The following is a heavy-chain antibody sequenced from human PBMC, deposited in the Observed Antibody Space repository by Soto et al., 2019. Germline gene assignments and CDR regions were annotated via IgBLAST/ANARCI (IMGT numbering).Heavy chain of an antibody. CDR1: GFTFSNAW. CDR3: AKDWGGDSGGLDY. D-gene: IGHD1-26*01. V-gene: IGHV3-15*01. J-gene: IGHJ4*02. Sequence: EVQLVESGGGLVKPGGSLRLSCAASGFTFSNAWMSWVRQAPGKGLEGVGRIKSKTDGGTTDYAAPVKGRFTISRDEPKNTMYRERNSLKTEETGVYYGAKDWGGDSGGLDYWGQGTLVTVSS. CDR2: IKSKTDGGTT.